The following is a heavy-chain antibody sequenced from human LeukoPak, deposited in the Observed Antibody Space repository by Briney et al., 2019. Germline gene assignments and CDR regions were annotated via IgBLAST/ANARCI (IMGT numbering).Heavy chain of an antibody. CDR1: GYSISSGYY. D-gene: IGHD6-13*01. J-gene: IGHJ4*02. CDR2: VYHSGSS. V-gene: IGHV4-38-2*02. Sequence: SSETLSLTCTVSGYSISSGYYWVWIRQPPGKGLEWIGCVYHSGSSYYNPSLKSRVSMSVDTSKNQLSLNLSSVAAADTAVYYCARGPIAAAVPYYFDFWGQGTLVTVSS. CDR3: ARGPIAAAVPYYFDF.